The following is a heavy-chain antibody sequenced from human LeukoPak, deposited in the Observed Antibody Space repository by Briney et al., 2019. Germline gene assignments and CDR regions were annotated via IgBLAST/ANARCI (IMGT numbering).Heavy chain of an antibody. Sequence: GGSLRLSCAASGFTFDEYGMSWVRQAPGKGLEWVSGINWNGGSTGYADSVKGRFTISRDNAKNSLYLQMNSLRAEDTALYYCARDVVPATVTTYPLYNWFDPWGQGTLVTVSS. J-gene: IGHJ5*02. CDR1: GFTFDEYG. V-gene: IGHV3-20*04. D-gene: IGHD4-17*01. CDR2: INWNGGST. CDR3: ARDVVPATVTTYPLYNWFDP.